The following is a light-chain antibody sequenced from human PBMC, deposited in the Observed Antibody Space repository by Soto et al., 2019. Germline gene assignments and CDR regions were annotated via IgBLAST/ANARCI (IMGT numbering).Light chain of an antibody. Sequence: DIQMTQSPASLSASIGDTVTIACRASQNIDIYLNWYQHKPGTVPKLLIYAASGLQTGVPSRFSGSGSGTDFSLTIRSLQPEDFATYYCQQSRTTPWTFGQGTKVDIK. J-gene: IGKJ1*01. CDR3: QQSRTTPWT. CDR1: QNIDIY. CDR2: AAS. V-gene: IGKV1-39*01.